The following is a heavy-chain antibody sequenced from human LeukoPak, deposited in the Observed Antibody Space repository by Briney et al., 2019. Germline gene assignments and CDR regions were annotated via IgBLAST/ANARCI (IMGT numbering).Heavy chain of an antibody. CDR2: IIPIFGTA. V-gene: IGHV1-69*05. D-gene: IGHD3-22*01. Sequence: GASVKVSCKASGGTFSSYAISWVRQAPGQGLEWMGGIIPIFGTANYAQKFQGRVTITTDESTSTAYMELSSLRSEDTAVYYCARAVDYDRSGPPYDYYYYMDVWGKGTTVTVSS. CDR3: ARAVDYDRSGPPYDYYYYMDV. J-gene: IGHJ6*03. CDR1: GGTFSSYA.